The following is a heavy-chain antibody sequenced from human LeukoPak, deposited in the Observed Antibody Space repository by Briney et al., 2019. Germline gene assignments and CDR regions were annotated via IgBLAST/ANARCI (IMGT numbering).Heavy chain of an antibody. J-gene: IGHJ6*03. V-gene: IGHV3-15*01. CDR1: GFTFSDAW. CDR3: AKDSSSGPFMDV. CDR2: IKSKRDFETI. Sequence: GGSLRLSCAASGFTFSDAWMNWVRQAPGKGLEWVCRIKSKRDFETIDYGAPVKGRFTISRDDSRSTLYLQMDSLRAEDTAVYYCAKDSSSGPFMDVWGKGTTVTISS. D-gene: IGHD3-10*01.